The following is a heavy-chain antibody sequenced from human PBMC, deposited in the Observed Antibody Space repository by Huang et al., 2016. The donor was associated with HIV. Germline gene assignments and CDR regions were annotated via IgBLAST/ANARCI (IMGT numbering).Heavy chain of an antibody. CDR3: ARAHLIRDYVWGSYRLDL. CDR1: GSTFVNFA. V-gene: IGHV1-3*01. J-gene: IGHJ5*02. D-gene: IGHD3-16*02. Sequence: QVQLVQSGTEVKKPGDSVKVSCKASGSTFVNFAIHWVRQAPGQRLEWVGWINAGNRKIMFSQKFQGIVTIIRDTAASTAYMELSSLRSEDTALDYCARAHLIRDYVWGSYRLDLWGQGTLVTVSS. CDR2: INAGNRKI.